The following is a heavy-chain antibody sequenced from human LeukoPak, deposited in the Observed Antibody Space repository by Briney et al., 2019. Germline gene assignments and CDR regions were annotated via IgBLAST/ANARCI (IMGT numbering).Heavy chain of an antibody. CDR2: ISDSGGNS. D-gene: IGHD2/OR15-2a*01. CDR3: AKVSTIIDAGLRYFDL. J-gene: IGHJ2*01. Sequence: WGSLTLSCAASGCSFSSYAMIWVRQPPGKGLEWVSSISDSGGNSFYIDSVKDRFTISRDNSKNTLYLQVNSLRAEETAPYYCAKVSTIIDAGLRYFDLWGRGTLVTVSS. CDR1: GCSFSSYA. V-gene: IGHV3-23*01.